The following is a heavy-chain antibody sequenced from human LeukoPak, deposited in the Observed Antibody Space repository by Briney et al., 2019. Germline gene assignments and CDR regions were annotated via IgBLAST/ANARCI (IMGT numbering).Heavy chain of an antibody. CDR2: ISGSGGNT. V-gene: IGHV3-23*01. J-gene: IGHJ4*02. Sequence: PGGSLRLSCAASGCTFSDYWMSWVRQAPGKALEWVSSISGSGGNTYYADSVKGRFTISRDNSKNTLSLQMNSLRAEDTAIYYCAKPDGIAATEVWGQGTLVTVSS. CDR3: AKPDGIAATEV. D-gene: IGHD6-6*01. CDR1: GCTFSDYW.